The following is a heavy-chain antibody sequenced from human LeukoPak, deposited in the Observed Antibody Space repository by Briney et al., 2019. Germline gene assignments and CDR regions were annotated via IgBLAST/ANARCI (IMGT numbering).Heavy chain of an antibody. Sequence: GGSLRLSCAASGFTFSSYAMYWVRQAPGKGLEWVSGIFGSGGSTHYADSVKGRFTISRDNAKNSLYLQMNSLRAEDTAVYYCARDRSIAAYDYWGQGTLVTVSS. V-gene: IGHV3-23*01. CDR1: GFTFSSYA. J-gene: IGHJ4*02. CDR3: ARDRSIAAYDY. CDR2: IFGSGGST. D-gene: IGHD6-6*01.